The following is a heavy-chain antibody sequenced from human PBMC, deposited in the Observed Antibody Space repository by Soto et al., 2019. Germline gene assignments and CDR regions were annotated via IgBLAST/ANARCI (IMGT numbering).Heavy chain of an antibody. D-gene: IGHD2-15*01. V-gene: IGHV3-21*01. CDR3: ARDYGKLNP. J-gene: IGHJ5*02. CDR2: ISSGSNYI. Sequence: EVQLVESGGGLVKPGGSLRLSCAASGFTFSTYTMNWVRQTPGKGLEWVSSISSGSNYIYYADSLKGRFTISRDNAKNSLYLQMNSLRAEDTAVYSCARDYGKLNPWGQGTLVTVSS. CDR1: GFTFSTYT.